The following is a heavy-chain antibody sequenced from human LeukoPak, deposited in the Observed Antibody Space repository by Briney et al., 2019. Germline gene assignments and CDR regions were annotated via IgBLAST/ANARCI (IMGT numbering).Heavy chain of an antibody. CDR1: GDSVSSNSAA. D-gene: IGHD6-13*01. J-gene: IGHJ4*02. V-gene: IGHV6-1*01. Sequence: SQTLSLTCAISGDSVSSNSAAWNWIRQSPSRGLEWLGRTYYRSKWHYDYPVSLKSRITINPDTSKNQFSLQLNSVTPEDTAIYFCAREKEQLFGFWGQGTLVTVSS. CDR2: TYYRSKWHY. CDR3: AREKEQLFGF.